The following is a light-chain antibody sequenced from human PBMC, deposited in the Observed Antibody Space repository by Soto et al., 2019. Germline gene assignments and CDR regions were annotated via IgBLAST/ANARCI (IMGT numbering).Light chain of an antibody. J-gene: IGKJ1*01. V-gene: IGKV3-20*01. Sequence: IVLTQSPGTLSLSPGERATLPCRASQSVSSSYLAWYQQKPGQAPRLLIYGASSRATGIPDRFSGSGSGTDFTLTISRLEPEDFAVYYCQQYGSSWTFGQGTKVDIK. CDR3: QQYGSSWT. CDR2: GAS. CDR1: QSVSSSY.